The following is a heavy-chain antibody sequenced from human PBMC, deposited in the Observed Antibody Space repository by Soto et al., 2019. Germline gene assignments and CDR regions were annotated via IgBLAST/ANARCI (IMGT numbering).Heavy chain of an antibody. CDR1: GYTFTSYG. CDR2: ISAYNGNT. D-gene: IGHD2-2*01. J-gene: IGHJ4*02. CDR3: ARVPAGCSSTSCYLSYFDY. V-gene: IGHV1-18*01. Sequence: GASVKVSCKASGYTFTSYGISWVRQAPGQGLEWMGWISAYNGNTNYAQKFQGRVTITRDTSASTAYMELSSLRSEDTAVYYCARVPAGCSSTSCYLSYFDYWGQGTLVTVSS.